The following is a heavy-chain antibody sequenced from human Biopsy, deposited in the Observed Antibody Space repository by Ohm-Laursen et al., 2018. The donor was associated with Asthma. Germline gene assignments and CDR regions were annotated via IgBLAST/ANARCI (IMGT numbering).Heavy chain of an antibody. J-gene: IGHJ6*02. CDR3: ARITNDRIAAAGRYNYYGMDV. V-gene: IGHV4-34*01. Sequence: SETLSLTWAAYGGSFSGYYWSWIHQPPGKGLEWIGEINHSGSTNYNPSLKSRVTISVDTSKNQFSLKLSSVTAADTAVYYCARITNDRIAAAGRYNYYGMDVWGQGTTVTVSS. CDR1: GGSFSGYY. D-gene: IGHD6-13*01. CDR2: INHSGST.